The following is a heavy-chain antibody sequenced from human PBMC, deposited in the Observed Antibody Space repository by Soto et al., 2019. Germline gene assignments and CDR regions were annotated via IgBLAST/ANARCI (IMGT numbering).Heavy chain of an antibody. D-gene: IGHD6-6*01. CDR1: GFTFSSYG. J-gene: IGHJ6*02. CDR3: ARVQSIAARPSYYYYFMDV. V-gene: IGHV3-33*01. CDR2: IWYDGSNK. Sequence: QVQLVESGGGVVQPGRSLRLSCAASGFTFSSYGMHWVRQAPGKGLEWVTVIWYDGSNKYYAASVQGRVTISRDNSKNTRYLQMNSLRAVDTAVYYCARVQSIAARPSYYYYFMDVWGQGTTVTVSS.